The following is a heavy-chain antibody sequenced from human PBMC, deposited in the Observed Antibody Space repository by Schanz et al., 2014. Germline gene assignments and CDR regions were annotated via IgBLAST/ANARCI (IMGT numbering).Heavy chain of an antibody. CDR3: TTSCDGGCAIDN. Sequence: VQLVESGGGLVKPGGSLRLSCAASGFTFSSYYMSWIRQAPGKGLEWVGRIKSKTDGGTTDYAAPVKGRFTISRDNSKNTLFLQMNSLRTEDTAVYYCTTSCDGGCAIDNWGQGALXTVSS. CDR1: GFTFSSYY. CDR2: IKSKTDGGTT. J-gene: IGHJ4*02. D-gene: IGHD6-19*01. V-gene: IGHV3-15*01.